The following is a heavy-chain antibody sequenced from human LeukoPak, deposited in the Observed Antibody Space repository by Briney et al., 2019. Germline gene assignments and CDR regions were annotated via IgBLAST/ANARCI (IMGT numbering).Heavy chain of an antibody. D-gene: IGHD1-26*01. CDR3: AREGGSYYGSYFDY. V-gene: IGHV1-18*01. CDR1: GYTFISDG. CDR2: ISANNGNT. J-gene: IGHJ4*02. Sequence: ASVKVSCKASGYTFISDGISWVRQAPGQGLEWMGWISANNGNTNYAQKLQGRVTMTTDTSTSTAYMELGSLRSDDTAVYYCAREGGSYYGSYFDYWGQGTLVTVSS.